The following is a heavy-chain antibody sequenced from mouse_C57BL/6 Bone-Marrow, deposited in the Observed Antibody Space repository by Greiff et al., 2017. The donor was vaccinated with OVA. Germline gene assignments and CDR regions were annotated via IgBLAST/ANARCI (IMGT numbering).Heavy chain of an antibody. CDR3: APYYYGSSGWYFDV. J-gene: IGHJ1*03. CDR2: IWWDDDK. CDR1: GFSLSTFGMG. D-gene: IGHD1-1*01. Sequence: QVTLKVSGPGILQPSQTLSLTCSFSGFSLSTFGMGVGWIRQPSGKGLEWLAHIWWDDDKYYHPALKSRLTISKDTSKNQVFLKIANVDTADTATYYCAPYYYGSSGWYFDVWGTGTTVTVSS. V-gene: IGHV8-8*01.